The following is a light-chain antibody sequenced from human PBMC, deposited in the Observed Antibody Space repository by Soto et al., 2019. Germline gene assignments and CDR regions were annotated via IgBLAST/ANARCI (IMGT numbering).Light chain of an antibody. J-gene: IGKJ1*01. CDR3: QQYHNWPPGT. CDR2: GAS. V-gene: IGKV3D-15*01. Sequence: EILITQAPATLSVSPGERATVSCRASQSVGTNVAWYQLKPGQTPRLVIYGASARPTDIPARFSGSGSGTEFTLTISSLQSDDFAVYYCQQYHNWPPGTFGQGTKVDFK. CDR1: QSVGTN.